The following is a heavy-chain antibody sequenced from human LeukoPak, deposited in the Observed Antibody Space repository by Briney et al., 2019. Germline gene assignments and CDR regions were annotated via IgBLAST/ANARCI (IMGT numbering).Heavy chain of an antibody. D-gene: IGHD4-23*01. Sequence: GGSLRLSCAASGFTISTYWMSWVRQAPGKGLEWVANTNQEGSEKYYVDSVKGRFTISKDNAKNSLYLQMNSLRAEDTAVYYCARDDGNSLDYWGQGTLVTVSS. CDR1: GFTISTYW. J-gene: IGHJ4*02. CDR2: TNQEGSEK. V-gene: IGHV3-7*01. CDR3: ARDDGNSLDY.